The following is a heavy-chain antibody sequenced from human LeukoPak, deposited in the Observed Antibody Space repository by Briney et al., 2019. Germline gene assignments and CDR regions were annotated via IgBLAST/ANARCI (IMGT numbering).Heavy chain of an antibody. V-gene: IGHV6-1*01. CDR1: GDSTFTNNVA. D-gene: IGHD6-6*01. CDR3: ARGKYTSFDN. J-gene: IGHJ4*02. Sequence: ASQTLSLTCAISGDSTFTNNVAWNWIRQSPSRGLEWLGRTYYRSKWSFDYAVSVKSRITINADTSKNQFSLQLSSVTPEDTAVYYCARGKYTSFDNWGQGTLVTVSS. CDR2: TYYRSKWSF.